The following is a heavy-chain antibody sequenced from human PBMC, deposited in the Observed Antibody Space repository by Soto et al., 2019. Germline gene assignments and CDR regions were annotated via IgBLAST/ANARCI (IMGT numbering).Heavy chain of an antibody. CDR1: GGSISSSSYY. CDR2: IYYSGST. Sequence: SETLSLTCTVSGGSISSSSYYWGWIRQPPGKGLEWIGSIYYSGSTYYNPSLKSRVTISVDTSKNQFSLKLSSVTAADTAVYYCARPNTLYSSSWYWFDPWGQGTLVTVSS. V-gene: IGHV4-39*01. J-gene: IGHJ5*02. CDR3: ARPNTLYSSSWYWFDP. D-gene: IGHD6-13*01.